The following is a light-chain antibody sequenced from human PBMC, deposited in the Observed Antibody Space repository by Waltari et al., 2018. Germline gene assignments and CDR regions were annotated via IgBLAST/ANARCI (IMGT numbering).Light chain of an antibody. CDR2: KAS. CDR1: QSISNW. CDR3: QQYNTYSS. V-gene: IGKV1-5*03. Sequence: DIQMTQSPASLSASVGDRVTITCRASQSISNWLAWYQQKPGKAPILLIYKASILKSGVPSRFSGSGSGTQFTLTISSLQPGDFATYYYQQYNTYSSFGQGTKLEI. J-gene: IGKJ2*01.